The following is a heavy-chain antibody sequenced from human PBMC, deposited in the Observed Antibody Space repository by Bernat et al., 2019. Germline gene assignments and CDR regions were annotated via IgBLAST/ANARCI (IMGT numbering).Heavy chain of an antibody. Sequence: QVQLVESGGGVVRPGGSLELSCEASEFTFITYGSHWVRQAQAKGLEWWAVIWYDGSIKYYADSVKGRFTISRDNSKNTLYLQMNSLRAEDTAVYYCARDLWETTPLYYYYYMDVWGKGTTVTVSS. CDR1: EFTFITYG. J-gene: IGHJ6*03. CDR3: ARDLWETTPLYYYYYMDV. D-gene: IGHD2-15*01. V-gene: IGHV3-33*01. CDR2: IWYDGSIK.